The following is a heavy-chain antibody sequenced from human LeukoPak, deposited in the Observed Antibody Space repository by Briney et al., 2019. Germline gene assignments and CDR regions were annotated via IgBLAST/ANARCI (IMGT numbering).Heavy chain of an antibody. Sequence: SVKVSCKASGGTFSSYAISWVRQAPGQGLEWMGGIIPIFGTANYAQKFQGRVTITADESTSTAYMELSSLRCEDTAVYYCARSITMIVVNNYYYYMDVWGKGTTVTVSS. CDR1: GGTFSSYA. CDR3: ARSITMIVVNNYYYYMDV. J-gene: IGHJ6*03. D-gene: IGHD3-22*01. V-gene: IGHV1-69*01. CDR2: IIPIFGTA.